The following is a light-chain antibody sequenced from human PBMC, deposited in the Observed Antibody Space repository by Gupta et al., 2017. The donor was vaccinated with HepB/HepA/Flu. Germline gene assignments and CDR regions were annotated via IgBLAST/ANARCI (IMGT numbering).Light chain of an antibody. CDR3: QQRSNRPPPLT. J-gene: IGKJ4*01. CDR2: DSS. CDR1: QSVSSY. Sequence: IVLTLTPATLSSAQGERATLSCRASQSVSSYLAWYQQKTGQAPRRRIYDSSNRATGIPARFSGSGSVTDFTLTISSLEPEDFAVYYCQQRSNRPPPLTFGGGTKVEIK. V-gene: IGKV3-11*01.